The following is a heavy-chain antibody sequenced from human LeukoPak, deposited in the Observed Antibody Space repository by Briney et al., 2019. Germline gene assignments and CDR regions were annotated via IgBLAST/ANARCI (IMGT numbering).Heavy chain of an antibody. D-gene: IGHD3-22*01. J-gene: IGHJ4*02. CDR1: GYTFTSYY. CDR2: LNPSGGTT. CDR3: ARLGYSYGPGRYYYDSSGYLVPKTHFDY. Sequence: ASVKVSCKASGYTFTSYYMHWVRQAPGQGLEWMGILNPSGGTTIYAQKFQGRVTMTRDMSTSTVYMELSSLRSEDTAVYYCARLGYSYGPGRYYYDSSGYLVPKTHFDYWGQGTLVTVSS. V-gene: IGHV1-46*01.